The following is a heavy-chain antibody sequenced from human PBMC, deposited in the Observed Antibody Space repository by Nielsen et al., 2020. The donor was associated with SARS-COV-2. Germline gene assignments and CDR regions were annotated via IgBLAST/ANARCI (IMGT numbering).Heavy chain of an antibody. Sequence: WIRQPPGKGLEWVSSISSSSSYIYYADSVKGRFTISRDNAKNSLNLQMDSLRAEDTAVYYCARGNYDFWSGYYYYYGMDVWGQGTTVTVSS. D-gene: IGHD3-3*01. CDR3: ARGNYDFWSGYYYYYGMDV. J-gene: IGHJ6*02. CDR2: ISSSSSYI. V-gene: IGHV3-21*01.